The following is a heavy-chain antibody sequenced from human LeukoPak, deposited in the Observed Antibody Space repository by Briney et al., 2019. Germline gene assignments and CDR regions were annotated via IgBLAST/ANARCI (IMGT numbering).Heavy chain of an antibody. CDR3: ARGPYYMDV. Sequence: ASVKVSCKASGYTFTSYTMHWVRQAPGQRLEWMGWINVGNGNTKYSQKFQGRVTITRDTSASTAYMELSSLRPEDTAVYYCARGPYYMDVWGKGTTVTVSS. V-gene: IGHV1-3*01. J-gene: IGHJ6*03. CDR2: INVGNGNT. CDR1: GYTFTSYT.